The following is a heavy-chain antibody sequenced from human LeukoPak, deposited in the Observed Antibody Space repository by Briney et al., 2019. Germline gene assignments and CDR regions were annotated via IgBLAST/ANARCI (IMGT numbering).Heavy chain of an antibody. CDR3: ARWSDCGGDCHILDY. V-gene: IGHV4-59*12. CDR1: GGSISNYY. Sequence: SETLSLTCSVSGGSISNYYWSWIRQPPGKGLEWIGYIYYSGSTNYNPSLKSRVSISVDTSKNQFSLKLSSVTAADTAVYYCARWSDCGGDCHILDYWGQGILVTVSS. D-gene: IGHD2-21*02. CDR2: IYYSGST. J-gene: IGHJ4*02.